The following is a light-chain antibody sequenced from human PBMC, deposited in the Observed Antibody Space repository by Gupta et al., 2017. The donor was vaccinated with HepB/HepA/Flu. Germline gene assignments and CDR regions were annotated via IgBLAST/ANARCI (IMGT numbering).Light chain of an antibody. CDR2: KAS. V-gene: IGKV1-5*03. J-gene: IGKJ4*01. Sequence: DTQMTQSPSTLSASLGDRVTITCQASQSITNCLAWYQQKPGKAPKFLINKASTLESGVPSRFSGSRSGTEFTLTISSLQPEDFATYYCQQYDNYPLTFGGGTKVEIK. CDR3: QQYDNYPLT. CDR1: QSITNC.